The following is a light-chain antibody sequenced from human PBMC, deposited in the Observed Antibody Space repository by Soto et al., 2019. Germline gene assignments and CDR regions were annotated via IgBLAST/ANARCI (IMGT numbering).Light chain of an antibody. V-gene: IGKV3-15*01. CDR3: QQYRSWPRT. Sequence: EIVLTQSPATLSVSPRERVTLSCRASQSVDISLAWYQQKPGQAPRLLIYGASTRATDMPGTFSGRGSGTEFTLTISSLRPEDFGVYYCQQYRSWPRTFGQGTKVEIK. CDR2: GAS. J-gene: IGKJ1*01. CDR1: QSVDIS.